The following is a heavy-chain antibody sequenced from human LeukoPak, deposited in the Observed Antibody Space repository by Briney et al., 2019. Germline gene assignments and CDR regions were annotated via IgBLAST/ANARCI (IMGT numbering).Heavy chain of an antibody. V-gene: IGHV3-49*04. J-gene: IGHJ6*01. Sequence: PGGSLRFYCTAYRFTFGDHDMGWVRQAPGHGLEWVGITKSKAYGGTIEYAASVNVTFTTSRDDSISIAYLQMNGLKTEDTSVYFCTRGPIQLWLYSGLDVWGQGTTVIVSS. CDR2: TKSKAYGGTI. CDR3: TRGPIQLWLYSGLDV. CDR1: RFTFGDHD. D-gene: IGHD5-24*01.